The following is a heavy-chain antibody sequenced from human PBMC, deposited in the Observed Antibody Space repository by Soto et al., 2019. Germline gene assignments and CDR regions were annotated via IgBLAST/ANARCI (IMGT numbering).Heavy chain of an antibody. CDR2: IYYSGST. CDR1: GGSISSGGYY. V-gene: IGHV4-31*03. D-gene: IGHD3-3*01. Sequence: QVQLQESGPGLVKPSQTLSLTCTVSGGSISSGGYYWSWIRQHPGKGLEWIGYIYYSGSTYYNPSLKSRVTISVDTSKNQFSLKLSSATAADTAVYYCARVNDFWSGFYYYGMDVWGQGTTVTVSS. CDR3: ARVNDFWSGFYYYGMDV. J-gene: IGHJ6*02.